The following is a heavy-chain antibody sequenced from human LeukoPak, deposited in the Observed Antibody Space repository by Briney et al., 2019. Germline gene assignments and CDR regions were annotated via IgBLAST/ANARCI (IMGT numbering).Heavy chain of an antibody. D-gene: IGHD3-3*01. CDR1: GGSISSGAYY. Sequence: SETLSLTCTVSGGSISSGAYYWSWIRQSPGKDLEWIGYIYYSGNAYYSPSLKTRVTISVDTSKNQFSLKLSSVTAADTAVYYCARVPYYDFWSGYYTGIGFDPWGQGTLVTVSS. CDR3: ARVPYYDFWSGYYTGIGFDP. J-gene: IGHJ5*02. V-gene: IGHV4-30-4*08. CDR2: IYYSGNA.